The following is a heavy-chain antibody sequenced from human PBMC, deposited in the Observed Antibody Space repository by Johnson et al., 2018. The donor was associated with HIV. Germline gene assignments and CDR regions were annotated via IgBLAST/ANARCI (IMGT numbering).Heavy chain of an antibody. CDR3: ARECSSTRWTYGFDI. V-gene: IGHV3-33*01. J-gene: IGHJ3*02. D-gene: IGHD6-13*01. CDR1: GLILSGYG. Sequence: QVQLMESGGGVVQPGTSLRLSCEASGLILSGYGLHWVRQAPGKGLEWVAVIWPDGSNRYYADSVKGRFTISRDNSKNTLYLQMNSLRAEDTAVYYCARECSSTRWTYGFDIWGQGTMVTVSS. CDR2: IWPDGSNR.